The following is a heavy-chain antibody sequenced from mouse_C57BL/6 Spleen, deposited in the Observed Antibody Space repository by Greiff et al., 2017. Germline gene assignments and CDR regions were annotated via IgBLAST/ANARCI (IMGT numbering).Heavy chain of an antibody. J-gene: IGHJ1*03. CDR2: INPSNGGT. CDR3: AREEPYYGSSYGYFDV. V-gene: IGHV1-53*01. Sequence: QVQLQQPGTELVKPGASVKLSCKASGYTFTSYWMHWVKQRPGQGLEWIGNINPSNGGTNYNEKFKSKATLTVDKSSSTAYMQLSSLTSEDSAVYYCAREEPYYGSSYGYFDVWGTGTTVTVSS. CDR1: GYTFTSYW. D-gene: IGHD1-1*01.